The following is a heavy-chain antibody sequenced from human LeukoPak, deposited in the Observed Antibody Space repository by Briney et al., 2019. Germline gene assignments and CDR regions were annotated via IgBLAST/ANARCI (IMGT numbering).Heavy chain of an antibody. CDR1: GDSVSSNSAT. CDR2: TYYRSQWNN. Sequence: SQTPSLTCAISGDSVSSNSATWNWIRQSPLRGLEWLGRTYYRSQWNNDYAASVKSRIDINPETSKNQFSLQLNSVTPEDTAVYYCARGRGSSADFDYWGQGTLVTISS. D-gene: IGHD6-6*01. CDR3: ARGRGSSADFDY. J-gene: IGHJ4*02. V-gene: IGHV6-1*01.